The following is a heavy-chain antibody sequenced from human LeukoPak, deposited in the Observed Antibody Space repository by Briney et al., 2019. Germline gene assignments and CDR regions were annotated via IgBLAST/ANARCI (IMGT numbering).Heavy chain of an antibody. Sequence: PGGSLRLSCAASGFTFSSYAMHWVRQAPGKGLEWVAVISYDGSNKYYADSVKGRFTISRDNSKNTLYLQMNSLRAEDTAVYYCARDVNRNYGFGYYYYYMDVWGKGTTVTVSS. V-gene: IGHV3-30-3*01. D-gene: IGHD1-7*01. CDR2: ISYDGSNK. J-gene: IGHJ6*03. CDR1: GFTFSSYA. CDR3: ARDVNRNYGFGYYYYYMDV.